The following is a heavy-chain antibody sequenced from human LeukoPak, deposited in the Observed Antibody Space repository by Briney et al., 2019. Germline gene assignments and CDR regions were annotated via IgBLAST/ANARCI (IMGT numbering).Heavy chain of an antibody. J-gene: IGHJ6*02. CDR1: GGSISSYY. D-gene: IGHD2-15*01. Sequence: SETLSLTCTVSGGSISSYYWNWIRQPAGKGLEWIGRIYTSGSTNYNPSLKSRVTMSVDTSKNQFSLKLSSVTAADTAVYYCARGLVVVAATPLYYYGMDVWGQGTTVTVSS. CDR2: IYTSGST. CDR3: ARGLVVVAATPLYYYGMDV. V-gene: IGHV4-4*07.